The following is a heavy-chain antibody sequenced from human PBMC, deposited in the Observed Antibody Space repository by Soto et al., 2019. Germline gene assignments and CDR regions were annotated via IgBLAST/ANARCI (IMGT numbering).Heavy chain of an antibody. V-gene: IGHV5-51*07. J-gene: IGHJ4*02. CDR2: IYPGDHET. D-gene: IGHD6-13*01. CDR1: GHTFSNFW. CDR3: ARSPRSSPYFDY. Sequence: GESLKISCQCSGHTFSNFWIGWVHQLPGKGLEWMGIIYPGDHETRYSPSFHGKVTISADKSINTAYLQWNSLEASDTAFYFCARSPRSSPYFDYWGQGALLTVPQ.